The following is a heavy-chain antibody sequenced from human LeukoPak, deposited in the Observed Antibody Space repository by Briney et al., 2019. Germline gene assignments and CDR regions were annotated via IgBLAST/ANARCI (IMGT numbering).Heavy chain of an antibody. D-gene: IGHD3-22*01. J-gene: IGHJ4*02. V-gene: IGHV3-33*01. Sequence: GRSLRLSCAASGFAFSSYGMNWVRQAPGKGLEWVAVIWYDGSKKYYADSVKGRFTISRDNSKNTLYLQMNSLRAEDSAVYYCARAVMVSLGFDSRGYSQDWGQGSLVTVSS. CDR2: IWYDGSKK. CDR3: ARAVMVSLGFDSRGYSQD. CDR1: GFAFSSYG.